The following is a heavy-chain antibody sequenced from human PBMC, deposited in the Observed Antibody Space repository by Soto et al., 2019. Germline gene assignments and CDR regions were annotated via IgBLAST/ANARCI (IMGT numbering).Heavy chain of an antibody. CDR2: IGTAGDT. J-gene: IGHJ3*02. D-gene: IGHD4-17*01. CDR3: ARVGDYGGNSGAFDI. V-gene: IGHV3-13*01. CDR1: GFTFSSYD. Sequence: GGSLRLSCAASGFTFSSYDMHWVRQATGKGLEWVSAIGTAGDTYYPGSVKGRFTISRENAKNSLYLQMNSLRAGDTAVYYCARVGDYGGNSGAFDIWGQGTMVTVSS.